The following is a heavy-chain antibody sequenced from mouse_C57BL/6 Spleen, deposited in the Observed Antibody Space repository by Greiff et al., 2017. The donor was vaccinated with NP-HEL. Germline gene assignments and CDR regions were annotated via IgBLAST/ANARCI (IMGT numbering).Heavy chain of an antibody. CDR3: ARTHYYGSSYFDY. CDR1: GYTFTSYW. V-gene: IGHV1-69*01. J-gene: IGHJ2*01. D-gene: IGHD1-1*01. CDR2: IDPSDSYT. Sequence: VQLQQPGAELVMPGASVKLSCKASGYTFTSYWMHWVKQRPGQGLEWIGEIDPSDSYTNYNQKFKGKSTLTVDKSSSTAYMQLSSLTSEDSAVYYDARTHYYGSSYFDYWGQGTTLTVSS.